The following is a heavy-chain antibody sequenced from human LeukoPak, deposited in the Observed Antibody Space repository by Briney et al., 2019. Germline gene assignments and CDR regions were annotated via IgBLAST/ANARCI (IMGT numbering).Heavy chain of an antibody. CDR2: ISRSSSII. J-gene: IGHJ3*02. Sequence: GGSLRLSCAASGFTFSNYCMNWVRQAPGKGLEWVSYISRSSSIIYYADSVKGRFTISRDNAKNSLYLQMNSLRAEDTAVYYCARAKRNVFDIWGQGTMVTVSS. CDR1: GFTFSNYC. V-gene: IGHV3-48*01. CDR3: ARAKRNVFDI.